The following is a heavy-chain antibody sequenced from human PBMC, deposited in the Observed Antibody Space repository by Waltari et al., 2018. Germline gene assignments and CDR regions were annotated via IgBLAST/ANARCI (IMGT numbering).Heavy chain of an antibody. Sequence: QLQLQESGPGLVKPSETLSLTCTVSGGSISSSSYYWGWIRQPPGQGLEWIGSIYYSGSTYYTPSLKSRVTISVDTSKNQFSLKLSSVTAADTAVYYCARDPPLYSSSWFDYWGQGTLVTVSS. J-gene: IGHJ4*02. D-gene: IGHD6-13*01. CDR1: GGSISSSSYY. CDR3: ARDPPLYSSSWFDY. CDR2: IYYSGST. V-gene: IGHV4-39*07.